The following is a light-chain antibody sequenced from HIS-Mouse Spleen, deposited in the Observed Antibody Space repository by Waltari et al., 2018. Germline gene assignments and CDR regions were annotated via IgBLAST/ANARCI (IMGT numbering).Light chain of an antibody. V-gene: IGLV3-19*01. CDR1: SLRSYY. CDR3: NSRDSSGNHVV. J-gene: IGLJ2*01. CDR2: GKN. Sequence: SSELTQDPAVSVALGQAVRITCQGASLRSYYASWYQQKPGQAPVLLIYGKNNRPSGIPDRFSGSSSGNTASLTITGAQAEDEADYYCNSRDSSGNHVVFGGGTKLTVL.